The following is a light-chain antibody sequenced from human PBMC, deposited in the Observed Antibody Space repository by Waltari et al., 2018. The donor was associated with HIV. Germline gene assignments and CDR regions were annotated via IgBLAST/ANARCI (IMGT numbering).Light chain of an antibody. CDR1: SSNIGAGYA. J-gene: IGLJ2*01. CDR3: QSYDSNLSGL. CDR2: GNS. V-gene: IGLV1-40*01. Sequence: QSDLTQPPSVSAAPGQRVTISCPGSSSNIGAGYAVHWYQPVPGRAPIVVIYGNSNRPSGVPDRFSGSKSGSSASLVITGLQSEDEADYYCQSYDSNLSGLFGGGTKVTVL.